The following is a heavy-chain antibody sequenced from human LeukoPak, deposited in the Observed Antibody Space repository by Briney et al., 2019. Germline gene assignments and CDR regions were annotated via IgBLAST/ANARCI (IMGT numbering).Heavy chain of an antibody. CDR2: IYYSGST. V-gene: IGHV4-59*11. J-gene: IGHJ3*02. CDR3: ARRSARGRDAFDI. Sequence: SETLSLTCTVSGGSIGSHYWTWIRQTPGKGLEWIGYIYYSGSTNYNPSLKSRVTISVDTSKNQFSLRLSSVTAADTAVYYCARRSARGRDAFDIWGQGTMVTVSS. D-gene: IGHD2-15*01. CDR1: GGSIGSHY.